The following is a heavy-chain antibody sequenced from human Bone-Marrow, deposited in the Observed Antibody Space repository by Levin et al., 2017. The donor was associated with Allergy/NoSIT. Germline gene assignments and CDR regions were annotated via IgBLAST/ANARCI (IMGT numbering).Heavy chain of an antibody. J-gene: IGHJ4*02. V-gene: IGHV4-59*01. CDR3: ARIYGDYYPYYFDY. D-gene: IGHD4-17*01. CDR2: IYYSGST. Sequence: SQTLSLTCTVSGGSISSYYWSWTRQPPGKGLEWIGYIYYSGSTNYNPSLKSRVTISVDTSKNQFSLKLSSVTAADTAVYYCARIYGDYYPYYFDYWGQGTLVTVSS. CDR1: GGSISSYY.